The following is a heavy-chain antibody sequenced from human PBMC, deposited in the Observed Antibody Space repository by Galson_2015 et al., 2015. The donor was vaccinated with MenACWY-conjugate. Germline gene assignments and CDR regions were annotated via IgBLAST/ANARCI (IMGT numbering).Heavy chain of an antibody. CDR3: ARTGITGTTSGAFDI. V-gene: IGHV2-70*01. CDR2: IDWDDDK. Sequence: PALVKPTQTLTLTCTFSGFSLSTSGLCVSWIRQPPGKALEWLALIDWDDDKYYSTSLKTRLTISKDTSKNQVVLTMTNMDPVDTATYYCARTGITGTTSGAFDIWGQGTMVTVSS. J-gene: IGHJ3*02. CDR1: GFSLSTSGLC. D-gene: IGHD1-7*01.